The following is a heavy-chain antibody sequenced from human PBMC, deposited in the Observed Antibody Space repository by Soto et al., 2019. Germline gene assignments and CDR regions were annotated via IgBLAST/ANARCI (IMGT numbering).Heavy chain of an antibody. CDR1: GGSVSSSSYY. Sequence: SETLSLTCTVSGGSVSSSSYYWGWIRQPPGKGLEWIGSIYYDGTTYYNPSLHSRVTISVDTSKNQFTLRLSSVTAADTAVYYCARRDHSNSRGWFDPWGPGTLVTVSS. J-gene: IGHJ5*02. CDR3: ARRDHSNSRGWFDP. D-gene: IGHD4-4*01. V-gene: IGHV4-39*01. CDR2: IYYDGTT.